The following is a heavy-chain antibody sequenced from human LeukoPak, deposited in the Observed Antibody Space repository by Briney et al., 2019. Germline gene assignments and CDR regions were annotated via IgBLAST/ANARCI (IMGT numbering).Heavy chain of an antibody. CDR3: ASTIFGVVTTDAFDI. CDR1: GYSFTSYW. CDR2: IYPGDSDT. D-gene: IGHD3-3*01. V-gene: IGHV5-51*01. J-gene: IGHJ3*02. Sequence: KRGESLKISCKGSGYSFTSYWIGWVRQMPGKGLEWMGIIYPGDSDTRYSPSFQGQVTISADKSISTAYLQWSSLKASDTAMYYCASTIFGVVTTDAFDIWGQGTMVTVSS.